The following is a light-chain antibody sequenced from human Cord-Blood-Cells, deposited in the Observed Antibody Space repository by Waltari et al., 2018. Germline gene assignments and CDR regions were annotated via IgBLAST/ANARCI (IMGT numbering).Light chain of an antibody. Sequence: IQITQSPSTLSASVRDRDTLTCGASQRISSWLAWYQQKPGKAPKLLIYDASSLESGVPSRFSGSGSGTEFTLTISSLQPDDFATYYCQQYNSYSWTFGQGTKVEIK. CDR1: QRISSW. J-gene: IGKJ1*01. CDR3: QQYNSYSWT. CDR2: DAS. V-gene: IGKV1-5*01.